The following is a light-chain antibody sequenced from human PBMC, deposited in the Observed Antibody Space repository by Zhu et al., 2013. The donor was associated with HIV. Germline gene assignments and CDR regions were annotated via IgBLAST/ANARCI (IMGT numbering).Light chain of an antibody. CDR3: SSYTSTSSYV. V-gene: IGLV2-11*01. CDR1: TSDIGGYTY. Sequence: QSALTQPRSVSGSPGQSVTISCTGTTSDIGGYTYVSWYQQHPGKNPKVLIYDVTKRPSGVPDRFSGSKSGNTASLTISGLQAEDEAEYYCSSYTSTSSYVFGTGTKVTVL. J-gene: IGLJ1*01. CDR2: DVT.